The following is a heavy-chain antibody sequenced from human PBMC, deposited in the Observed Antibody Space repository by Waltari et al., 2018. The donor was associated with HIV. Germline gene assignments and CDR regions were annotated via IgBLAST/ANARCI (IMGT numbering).Heavy chain of an antibody. J-gene: IGHJ4*02. D-gene: IGHD6-13*01. CDR3: ARSDSSSWYPRYFDY. CDR1: GFTFSSDW. CDR2: INSDGSST. V-gene: IGHV3-74*01. Sequence: EVQLVESGGGLVQPGGSLRLSCAASGFTFSSDWMHWVRQAPGKGLVWVSRINSDGSSTSYADSVKGRFTISRDNAKNTLYLQMNSLRAEDTAVYYCARSDSSSWYPRYFDYWGQGTLVTVSS.